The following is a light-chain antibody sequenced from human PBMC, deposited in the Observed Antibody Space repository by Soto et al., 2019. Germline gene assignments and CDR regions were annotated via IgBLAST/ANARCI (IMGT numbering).Light chain of an antibody. J-gene: IGLJ2*01. V-gene: IGLV2-14*03. CDR2: DVS. CDR3: SSSTISRTLL. Sequence: QSALTQPASVSGSPGQSITISCTESTSDVGGYDYVSWYQQHPGQAPKLMIYDVSNRPSGVSNRFSGSKSGNTASLTISGLQAEDEADYYCSSSTISRTLLFGGGTKLTVL. CDR1: TSDVGGYDY.